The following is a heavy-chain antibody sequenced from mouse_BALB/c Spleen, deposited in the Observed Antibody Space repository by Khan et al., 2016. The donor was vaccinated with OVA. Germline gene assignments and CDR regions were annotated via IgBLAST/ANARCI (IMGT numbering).Heavy chain of an antibody. Sequence: EVQLQESGPGLVKPSQSLSLTCTVTGYSITSNYAWNWIRQFPGNKLEWMGYISYSGSTSYNPSLKSRISITRDTSKNQFFLQLNSVTTEDTATYYCARWNYYGYTMDYWGQGASVNVSS. CDR1: GYSITSNYA. CDR3: ARWNYYGYTMDY. V-gene: IGHV3-2*02. J-gene: IGHJ4*01. CDR2: ISYSGST. D-gene: IGHD1-1*01.